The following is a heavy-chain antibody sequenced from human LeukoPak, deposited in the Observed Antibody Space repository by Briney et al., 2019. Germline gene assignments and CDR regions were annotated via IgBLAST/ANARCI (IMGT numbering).Heavy chain of an antibody. CDR1: GFTFSSYW. V-gene: IGHV3-7*01. J-gene: IGHJ1*01. CDR2: IKQDGSEK. Sequence: GGSLRLSCAASGFTFSSYWMSWVRQAPGKGLEWVANIKQDGSEKYYVDSVKGRFTISRDNAKNSLYLQMNSLRAEDTAAYYCATAYYDFWSGYWWGQGTLATVSS. CDR3: ATAYYDFWSGYW. D-gene: IGHD3-3*01.